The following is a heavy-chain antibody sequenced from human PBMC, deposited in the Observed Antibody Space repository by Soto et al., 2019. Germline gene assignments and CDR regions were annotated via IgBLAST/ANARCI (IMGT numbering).Heavy chain of an antibody. D-gene: IGHD6-19*01. CDR1: GFTFSSYA. Sequence: GGSLRLSCAASGFTFSSYAMHWVRQAPGKGLEWVAVISYDGSNKYYADSVKGRFTISRDNSKNTLYLQMNSLRAEDTAVYYCARGAAVAGFDYWGQGTLVTVSS. CDR2: ISYDGSNK. J-gene: IGHJ4*02. V-gene: IGHV3-30-3*01. CDR3: ARGAAVAGFDY.